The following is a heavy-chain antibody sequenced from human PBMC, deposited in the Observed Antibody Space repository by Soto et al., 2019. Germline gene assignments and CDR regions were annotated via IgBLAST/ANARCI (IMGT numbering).Heavy chain of an antibody. Sequence: GGSLILSCAASGFTCSGSAMHWVRQAPGKGLEWVGRIRSKANSYATAYAASVKGRFTISRDDSKNRGCLQINLLKNKNTAVYYCTGRCCSSGFDYWGQGTVDTVSS. J-gene: IGHJ4*02. D-gene: IGHD6-6*01. CDR1: GFTCSGSA. CDR3: TGRCCSSGFDY. CDR2: IRSKANSYAT. V-gene: IGHV3-73*01.